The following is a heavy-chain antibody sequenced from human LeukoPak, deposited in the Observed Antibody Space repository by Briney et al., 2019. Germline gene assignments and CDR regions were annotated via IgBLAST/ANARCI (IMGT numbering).Heavy chain of an antibody. J-gene: IGHJ4*02. Sequence: GGSLRLSCAASGFSFSGYAMSWVRQAPGKGLEWVSAVSGSGGTTFYADSVKGRFTISRDNSKNTLYLQMNSLRAEDTAVYYCAAQGVFSHGGYWGQGTLVTVSS. CDR3: AAQGVFSHGGY. CDR2: VSGSGGTT. V-gene: IGHV3-23*01. CDR1: GFSFSGYA. D-gene: IGHD3-16*01.